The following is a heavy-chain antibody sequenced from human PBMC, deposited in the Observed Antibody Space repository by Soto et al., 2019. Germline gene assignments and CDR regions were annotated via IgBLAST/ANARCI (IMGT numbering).Heavy chain of an antibody. CDR2: INPSSGRT. CDR1: GYTFTSYS. D-gene: IGHD2-15*01. J-gene: IGHJ6*01. CDR3: ARDHNFGVILYAMDV. Sequence: ASVNVSCKASGYTFTSYSMHWVRQAPGQGLEWMGIINPSSGRTSYAQNFQGRVTMTSDTSTGIVYMEMSSLKYEDTAVYYCARDHNFGVILYAMDVWGQGTTVTVSS. V-gene: IGHV1-46*01.